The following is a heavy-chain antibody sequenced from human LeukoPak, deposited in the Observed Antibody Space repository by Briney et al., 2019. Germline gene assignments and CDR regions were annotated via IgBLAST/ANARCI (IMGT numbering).Heavy chain of an antibody. CDR1: GFTFSSYS. CDR3: ARALYCSSTSCLNDY. J-gene: IGHJ4*02. CDR2: ISSSSSYI. Sequence: GGSLRLSCAASGFTFSSYSMNWVRQAPGKGLEWVSSISSSSSYIYYADSVKGRFTISRDNAKNSLYLQINSLRAEDTAVYYCARALYCSSTSCLNDYWGQGTLVTVSS. V-gene: IGHV3-21*01. D-gene: IGHD2-2*01.